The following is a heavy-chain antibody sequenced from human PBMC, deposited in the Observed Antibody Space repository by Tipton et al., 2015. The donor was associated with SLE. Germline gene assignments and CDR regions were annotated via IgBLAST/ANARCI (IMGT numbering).Heavy chain of an antibody. CDR2: IHYSGDT. J-gene: IGHJ4*02. CDR3: ARPVSTRPTGGGGYFDY. CDR1: GGSLSSSSYS. D-gene: IGHD3-16*01. V-gene: IGHV4-39*07. Sequence: TLSLTCTVSGGSLSSSSYSWDWIRQPPGKGLEWIGKIHYSGDTYYNPSLKSRVTMSVDTSKNQFSLKLSSVTAADTAVYYCARPVSTRPTGGGGYFDYWGQGTLVTVSS.